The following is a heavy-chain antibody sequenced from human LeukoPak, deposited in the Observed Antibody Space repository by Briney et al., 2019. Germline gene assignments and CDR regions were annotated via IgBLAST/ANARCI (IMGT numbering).Heavy chain of an antibody. CDR1: GFTVSSNY. Sequence: GGSLRPSCAASGFTVSSNYMSWVRQAPGKGPEWVSVIYSGGSTYYADSVKGRFTISRDNSKNTLYLQMNSLRAEDTAVYYCARIAAAGTDFDYWGQGTLVTVSS. D-gene: IGHD6-13*01. CDR2: IYSGGST. J-gene: IGHJ4*02. CDR3: ARIAAAGTDFDY. V-gene: IGHV3-66*02.